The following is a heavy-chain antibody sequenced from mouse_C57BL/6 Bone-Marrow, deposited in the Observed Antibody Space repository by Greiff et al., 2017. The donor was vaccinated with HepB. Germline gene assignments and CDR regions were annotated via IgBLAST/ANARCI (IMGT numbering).Heavy chain of an antibody. D-gene: IGHD4-1*01. CDR1: GFSLTSYG. CDR2: IWSGGST. CDR3: AKKGNWEGYAMDY. V-gene: IGHV2-4*01. J-gene: IGHJ4*01. Sequence: QVQLKQSGPGLVQPSQSLSITCPVSGFSLTSYGVHWVRQPPGKGLEWLGVIWSGGSTDYNAAFISRLSISKDNSKSQVFFKMNSLQADDTAIYYCAKKGNWEGYAMDYWGQGTSVTVSS.